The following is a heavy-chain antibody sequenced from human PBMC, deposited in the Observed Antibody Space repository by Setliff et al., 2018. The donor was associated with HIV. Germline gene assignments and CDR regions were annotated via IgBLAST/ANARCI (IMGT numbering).Heavy chain of an antibody. CDR3: ARDPYCSGGSCYNEKDV. D-gene: IGHD2-15*01. CDR2: ISKSSSTI. J-gene: IGHJ6*04. V-gene: IGHV3-48*01. CDR1: GFSFSSYS. Sequence: GGSLRLSCAASGFSFSSYSMNWVRQAPGKGLEWVSHISKSSSTIYYADSVKGRFTISRDNAKNSLYLQMNSLRAEDTAVYYCARDPYCSGGSCYNEKDVWGKGTTVTVSS.